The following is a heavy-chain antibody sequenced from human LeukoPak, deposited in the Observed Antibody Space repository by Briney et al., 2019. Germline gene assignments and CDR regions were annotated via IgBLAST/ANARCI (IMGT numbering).Heavy chain of an antibody. CDR2: ISSSSSYI. D-gene: IGHD4-11*01. CDR3: AKAPSYDYSNYLDY. Sequence: PGGSLRLSCAASGFTFSSYSMNWVRQAPGKGLEWVSSISSSSSYIYYADSVKGRFTISRDNAKNSLYPQMNSLRAEDTAVYYCAKAPSYDYSNYLDYWGQGTLVTVSS. CDR1: GFTFSSYS. J-gene: IGHJ4*02. V-gene: IGHV3-21*04.